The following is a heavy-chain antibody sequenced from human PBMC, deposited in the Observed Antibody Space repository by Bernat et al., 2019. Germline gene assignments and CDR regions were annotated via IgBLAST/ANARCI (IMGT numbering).Heavy chain of an antibody. J-gene: IGHJ6*02. V-gene: IGHV3-30*18. CDR2: ISYDGSNK. CDR3: AKDRVVDGSWYGMDV. Sequence: QVQLVESGGGVVQPGRSLRLSCAASGFTFSSYGMHWVRQAPGKGLEWVAVISYDGSNKYYADSVKGRFTISRDNSKNTLYLQMNSLRAEDTAVYYCAKDRVVDGSWYGMDVWGQGTMVTVSS. D-gene: IGHD6-19*01. CDR1: GFTFSSYG.